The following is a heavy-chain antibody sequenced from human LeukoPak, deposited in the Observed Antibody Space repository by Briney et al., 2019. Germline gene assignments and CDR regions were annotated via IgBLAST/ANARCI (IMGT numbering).Heavy chain of an antibody. CDR3: ARDTSCSSTSCPPPPYYYYGMDV. CDR2: ISSSGSTI. CDR1: GFTFSSYE. Sequence: SGGSLRLSCAASGFTFSSYEMNWVRQAPGKGLEWGSYISSSGSTIYYADSVKGRFTISRDNAKNSLYLQMNSLRAEDTAVYYCARDTSCSSTSCPPPPYYYYGMDVWGKGTTVTVSS. V-gene: IGHV3-48*03. J-gene: IGHJ6*04. D-gene: IGHD2-2*01.